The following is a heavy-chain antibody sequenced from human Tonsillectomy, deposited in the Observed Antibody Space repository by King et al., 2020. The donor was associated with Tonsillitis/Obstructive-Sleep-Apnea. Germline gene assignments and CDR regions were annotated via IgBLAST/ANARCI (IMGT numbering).Heavy chain of an antibody. Sequence: QLQESGPGLVKPSETLSLTCTVSGGSISSSSYYWGWIRQPPGKGLEWIGSIYYSWSTYYNPFLKSRVTISVDTSKNQFSLNLSSLTAAVTAVYYCFMVNYYSYYMDVWGTGTTVTVSS. CDR3: FMVNYYSYYMDV. CDR2: IYYSWST. J-gene: IGHJ6*03. V-gene: IGHV4-39*01. D-gene: IGHD4/OR15-4a*01. CDR1: GGSISSSSYY.